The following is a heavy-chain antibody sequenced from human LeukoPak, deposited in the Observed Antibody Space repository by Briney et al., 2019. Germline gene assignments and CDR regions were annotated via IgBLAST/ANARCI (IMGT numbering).Heavy chain of an antibody. J-gene: IGHJ4*02. CDR3: ATSPGELEFDY. D-gene: IGHD1-1*01. Sequence: GGSLRLSCAASGFTFSTYEMNWVRQAPGKGLEWVSYISSSGSIIHYADSVRGRFTISRDNAKNSLYLQMNSLRAEDTAIYYCATSPGELEFDYWGQGTLVTVSS. CDR1: GFTFSTYE. CDR2: ISSSGSII. V-gene: IGHV3-48*03.